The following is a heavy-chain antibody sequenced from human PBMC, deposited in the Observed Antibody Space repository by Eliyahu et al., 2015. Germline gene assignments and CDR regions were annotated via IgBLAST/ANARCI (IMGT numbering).Heavy chain of an antibody. J-gene: IGHJ4*02. D-gene: IGHD3-9*01. CDR2: ISYSGNT. V-gene: IGHV4-39*01. CDR1: NDSISSSNYY. CDR3: ACSLGGSYYDILTGYYNGGFGY. Sequence: QPQLQESGPGLVKPSETLSLTCTVSNDSISSSNYYWGWTRQPPGKGLEWIGSISYSGNTYYNPSLKSRLTMSVDTSKKQFSLNLSSVSAADTALYFCACSLGGSYYDILTGYYNGGFGYWGQGTLVTVSS.